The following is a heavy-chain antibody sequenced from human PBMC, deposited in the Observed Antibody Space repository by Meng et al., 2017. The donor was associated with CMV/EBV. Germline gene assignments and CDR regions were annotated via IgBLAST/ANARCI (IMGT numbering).Heavy chain of an antibody. CDR3: ARHGDTAMVVGIDY. D-gene: IGHD5-18*01. V-gene: IGHV4-4*07. CDR2: IYTSGST. CDR1: GGSISSYY. J-gene: IGHJ4*02. Sequence: QVQLKESGPGLVKPSETLSLTCTVSGGSISSYYWSWIRQPAGKGLEWIGRIYTSGSTNYSPSLKSRVTMSVDTSKNQFSLKLSSVTAADTAVYYCARHGDTAMVVGIDYWGQGTLVTVPS.